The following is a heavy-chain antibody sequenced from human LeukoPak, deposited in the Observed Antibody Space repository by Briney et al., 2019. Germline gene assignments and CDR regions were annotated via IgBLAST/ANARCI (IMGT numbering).Heavy chain of an antibody. CDR3: IKGFEY. V-gene: IGHV1-18*01. Sequence: GASVKVSCKASGYTFTNYAFTWVRQAPGQGLEWMGWISAYNGDTNYAQILQGRVTLTADTSTNTAYMELRSLRSDDTAVYYCIKGFEYWGQGTLVTVSS. CDR2: ISAYNGDT. J-gene: IGHJ4*02. D-gene: IGHD3-10*01. CDR1: GYTFTNYA.